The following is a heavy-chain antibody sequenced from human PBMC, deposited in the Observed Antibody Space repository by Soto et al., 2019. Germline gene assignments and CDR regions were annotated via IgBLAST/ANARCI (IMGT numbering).Heavy chain of an antibody. V-gene: IGHV3-23*01. CDR2: ISGSGGST. CDR1: GFTFSSYA. J-gene: IGHJ6*03. D-gene: IGHD3-3*01. Sequence: EVQLLESGGGLVQPGGSLRLSCAASGFTFSSYAMSWVRQAPGKGLEWVSAISGSGGSTYYADSVKGRFTISRDNSKDTLYLQMNSLRAEDTAVYYCAKQADDFWSGYQYYYYMDVWGKGTTVTVSS. CDR3: AKQADDFWSGYQYYYYMDV.